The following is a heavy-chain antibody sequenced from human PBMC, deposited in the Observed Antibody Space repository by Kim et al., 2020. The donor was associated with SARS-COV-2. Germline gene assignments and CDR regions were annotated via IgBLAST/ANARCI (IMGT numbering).Heavy chain of an antibody. J-gene: IGHJ4*02. CDR2: T. V-gene: IGHV1-8*01. CDR3: ARARGAAADNY. D-gene: IGHD6-13*01. Sequence: TGYAQKFQGRVTMTRNTSISTAYMELSSLRSEDTAVYYCARARGAAADNYWGQGTLVTVSS.